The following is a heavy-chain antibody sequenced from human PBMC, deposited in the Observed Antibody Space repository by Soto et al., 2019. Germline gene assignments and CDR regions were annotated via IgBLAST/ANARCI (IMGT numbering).Heavy chain of an antibody. CDR3: ARDRWAADY. J-gene: IGHJ4*02. Sequence: ESGGGLVQPGGSLRLSCAASGFTVSTKYMSWVRQAPGKGLEWVSVIYSGGSTFYADSVRGRFTISRDNSKNTVNLQMNSLRAEDTAVYYCARDRWAADYWGQGTLVTVSS. CDR2: IYSGGST. CDR1: GFTVSTKY. V-gene: IGHV3-66*01. D-gene: IGHD3-16*01.